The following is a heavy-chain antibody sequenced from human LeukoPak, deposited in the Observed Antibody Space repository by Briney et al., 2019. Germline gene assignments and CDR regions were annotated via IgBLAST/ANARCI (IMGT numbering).Heavy chain of an antibody. D-gene: IGHD6-19*01. J-gene: IGHJ2*01. V-gene: IGHV3-7*03. CDR1: GFTFSSYW. CDR2: INQDGTEK. Sequence: GGSLRLSCAASGFTFSSYWMSWARQAPGEGLEWVAKINQDGTEKAYVDSVRGRFTISRDNAKNSLFLQMNSLRAEDTAVYYCAKSMTLQWRGFFDLWGRGTHVTVSS. CDR3: AKSMTLQWRGFFDL.